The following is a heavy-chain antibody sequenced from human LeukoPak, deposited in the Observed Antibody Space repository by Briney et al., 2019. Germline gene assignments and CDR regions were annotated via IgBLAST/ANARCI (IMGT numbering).Heavy chain of an antibody. Sequence: SETLSLTCAVSGVSFNDYYWSWLRQPPGKGLEWIGYIYRFGNTDYNPSLMRRVTISLDTSKKQLSLNLTSVTAADTAVYYCAGRGQRYFRDWGQGTLVTVSS. V-gene: IGHV4-4*09. CDR3: AGRGQRYFRD. CDR1: GVSFNDYY. J-gene: IGHJ1*01. CDR2: IYRFGNT.